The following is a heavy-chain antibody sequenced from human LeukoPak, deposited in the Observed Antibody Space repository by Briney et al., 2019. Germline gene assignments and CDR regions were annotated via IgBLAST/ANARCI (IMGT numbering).Heavy chain of an antibody. D-gene: IGHD6-19*01. CDR2: ISSSGSTI. Sequence: TGGSLRLSCAASGFTFSSYEMNWVRQAPGKGLEWVSYISSSGSTIYYADFVKGRFTISRDNAKNSLYLQMNSLRAEDTAVYYCARAVAGRYYYYGMDVWGQGTTVTVSS. V-gene: IGHV3-48*03. J-gene: IGHJ6*02. CDR3: ARAVAGRYYYYGMDV. CDR1: GFTFSSYE.